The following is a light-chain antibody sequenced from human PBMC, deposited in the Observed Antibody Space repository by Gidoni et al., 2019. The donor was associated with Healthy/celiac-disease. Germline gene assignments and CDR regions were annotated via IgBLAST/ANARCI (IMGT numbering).Light chain of an antibody. Sequence: DIQMTQSPSTLSASVGDRVTITCRASQSISSWLAWYQQTPGKAPKLLIYKASSLESGVPSRFSGSGSGTEFTLTISSLQPDDFATYYCQQYNSYPTFXXXTKLEIK. CDR1: QSISSW. CDR2: KAS. J-gene: IGKJ2*01. V-gene: IGKV1-5*03. CDR3: QQYNSYPT.